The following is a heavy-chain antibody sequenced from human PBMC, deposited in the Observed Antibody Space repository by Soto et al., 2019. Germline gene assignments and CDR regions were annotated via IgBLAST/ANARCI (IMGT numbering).Heavy chain of an antibody. V-gene: IGHV3-30*18. CDR3: AKDKIAVAGLTLDY. D-gene: IGHD6-19*01. CDR2: ISYDGSNK. Sequence: QVQLVESGGGVVQPGRSLRLSCAASGFTFSSYGMHWVRQAPGKGLEWVAVISYDGSNKYYADSVKGRFTISRDNSKNTLYLQMNSLRAEDTAVYYCAKDKIAVAGLTLDYWGQGTLVTVSS. J-gene: IGHJ4*02. CDR1: GFTFSSYG.